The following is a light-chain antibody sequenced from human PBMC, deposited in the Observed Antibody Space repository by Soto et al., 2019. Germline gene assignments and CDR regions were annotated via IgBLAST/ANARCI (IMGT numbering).Light chain of an antibody. CDR3: QQHNSYSWT. CDR1: QSISSW. Sequence: DIQMTQSPSTLSASVGDRVTITCRASQSISSWLAWYQQKPGKAPKLLIYKASSLESGVPSRFSGSGSGTEFTLTINSLQADDFATYYCQQHNSYSWTFGQGTKVDI. J-gene: IGKJ1*01. V-gene: IGKV1-5*03. CDR2: KAS.